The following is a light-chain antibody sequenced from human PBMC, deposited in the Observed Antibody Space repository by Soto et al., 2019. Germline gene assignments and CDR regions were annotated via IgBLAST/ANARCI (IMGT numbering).Light chain of an antibody. CDR3: QQSFRTPFS. J-gene: IGKJ3*01. CDR2: AAS. CDR1: QSISSY. Sequence: DIQMTQSPSSLSASVGDRVNITCRASQSISSYLNWYQQKPGKAPKLLVYAASRLQSGVPSRFSGTGSGTDFTLTISSLQPEDFATYYCQQSFRTPFSFGNGNKLDIK. V-gene: IGKV1-39*01.